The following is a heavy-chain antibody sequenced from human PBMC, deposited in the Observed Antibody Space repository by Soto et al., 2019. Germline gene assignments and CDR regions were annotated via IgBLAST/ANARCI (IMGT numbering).Heavy chain of an antibody. V-gene: IGHV3-23*01. Sequence: GGSLRLSCAASGFSFDGYAMTWVRQATGKGLGWVSAISGSGDNTYYADSVKGRFTISRDNSRNTLYLQLNTLRAEDTALYYCAKGYYSGYDLAYFDYWGQGTLVTVSS. CDR1: GFSFDGYA. J-gene: IGHJ4*02. D-gene: IGHD5-12*01. CDR3: AKGYYSGYDLAYFDY. CDR2: ISGSGDNT.